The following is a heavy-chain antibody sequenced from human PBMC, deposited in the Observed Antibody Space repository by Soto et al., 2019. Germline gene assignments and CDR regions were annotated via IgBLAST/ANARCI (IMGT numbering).Heavy chain of an antibody. V-gene: IGHV3-74*01. D-gene: IGHD6-19*01. J-gene: IGHJ4*02. CDR1: GFTFSSHW. Sequence: PGGSLRLSCAASGFTFSSHWMHWVRQAPGKALEWVSRISSDGISTAYADSVKGRFTISRDNAKNTLYLQMNSLRAEDTAVYFCASPASTSDWYKDHWGQGALVTVSS. CDR2: ISSDGIST. CDR3: ASPASTSDWYKDH.